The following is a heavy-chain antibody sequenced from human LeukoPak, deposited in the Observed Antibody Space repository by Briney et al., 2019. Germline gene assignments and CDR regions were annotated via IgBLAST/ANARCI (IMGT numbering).Heavy chain of an antibody. D-gene: IGHD3-3*01. CDR1: GGTFSSYA. V-gene: IGHV1-69*05. J-gene: IGHJ4*02. Sequence: GSSVKVSCKASGGTFSSYAISWVRQAPGQGLEWMGRIIPIFGTANYAQKFQGRVTITTDEFTSTAYMELSSLRSEDTAVYYCATSHQDYDFWSGYFYWGQGTLVTVSS. CDR3: ATSHQDYDFWSGYFY. CDR2: IIPIFGTA.